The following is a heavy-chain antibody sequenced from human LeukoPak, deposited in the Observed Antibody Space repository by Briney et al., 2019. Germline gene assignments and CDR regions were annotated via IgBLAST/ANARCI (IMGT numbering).Heavy chain of an antibody. Sequence: GGSLRLSCAASGLTFSMDAMHWVRQAPGKGLEWVAVISYDGSNKYYADSVKGRFTISRDNSKNTLYLQMNSLRADDTAMYYCARGTTQIAAAGTSEYYFDYWGQGTLVTVSS. J-gene: IGHJ4*02. CDR3: ARGTTQIAAAGTSEYYFDY. V-gene: IGHV3-30*04. D-gene: IGHD6-13*01. CDR2: ISYDGSNK. CDR1: GLTFSMDA.